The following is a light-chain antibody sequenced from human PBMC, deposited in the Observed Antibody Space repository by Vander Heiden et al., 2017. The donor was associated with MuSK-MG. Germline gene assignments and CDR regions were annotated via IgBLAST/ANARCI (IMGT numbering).Light chain of an antibody. V-gene: IGLV3-19*01. Sequence: SSELTQDPAVSVALGQTVRITCQGDSLRSYYASWYQQKPGQAPVLVIYGKNNRPSGTPDRFSGSSSGNTASLTITGAQAEDEADYYCNPRDSSGNHPFGGGTKLTVL. CDR3: NPRDSSGNHP. CDR1: SLRSYY. CDR2: GKN. J-gene: IGLJ2*01.